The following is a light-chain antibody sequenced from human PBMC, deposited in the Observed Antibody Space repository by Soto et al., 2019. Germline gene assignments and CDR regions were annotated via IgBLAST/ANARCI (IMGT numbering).Light chain of an antibody. Sequence: DLQMTQSPSSLSASVGDRVTITCQASQDISNYLNWYQQKPGKAPKLLIYDASNLETGVPSRFSGSGSGTDFTFTISSLQAEDIATYYCQQYDNFPITFGQGTRLEIK. CDR2: DAS. CDR1: QDISNY. V-gene: IGKV1-33*01. CDR3: QQYDNFPIT. J-gene: IGKJ5*01.